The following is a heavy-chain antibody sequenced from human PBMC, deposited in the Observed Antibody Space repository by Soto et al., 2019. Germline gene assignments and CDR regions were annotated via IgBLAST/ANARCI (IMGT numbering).Heavy chain of an antibody. Sequence: ASGKVSCKASGYTFSSYAMHWVRQAPGQRLEWMGWINAGYGNTKSSQKFQDRVTISRDTSASTAYMELTSLRSEDTAVYYCARDTGDGDFDFWGQGTLVTVSS. V-gene: IGHV1-3*01. CDR3: ARDTGDGDFDF. D-gene: IGHD7-27*01. CDR2: INAGYGNT. J-gene: IGHJ4*02. CDR1: GYTFSSYA.